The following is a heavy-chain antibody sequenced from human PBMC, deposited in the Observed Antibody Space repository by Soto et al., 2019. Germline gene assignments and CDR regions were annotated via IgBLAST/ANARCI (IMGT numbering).Heavy chain of an antibody. CDR2: IYSGGST. CDR1: GFTVSSNY. V-gene: IGHV3-53*01. D-gene: IGHD6-6*01. CDR3: ARGPTPRRDSSSSPHPDY. Sequence: EVQLVESGGGLIQPGGSLRLSCAASGFTVSSNYMSWVRQAPGKGLEWVSVIYSGGSTYYADSVKGRFTISRDNSKNTLYLQMNSLRAEDTAVYYCARGPTPRRDSSSSPHPDYWGQGTLVTVSS. J-gene: IGHJ4*02.